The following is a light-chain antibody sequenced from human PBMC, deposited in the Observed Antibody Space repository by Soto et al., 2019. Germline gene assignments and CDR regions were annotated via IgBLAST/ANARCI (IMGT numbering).Light chain of an antibody. CDR1: QSVSSSY. Sequence: GERATLSCRASQSVSSSYLAWYQQKPGQAPRLLIYAASSLQSGVPSRFSGSGSGTDFTLTISSLQTEDFATYYCQQSYSTLTWTFGQGTKV. V-gene: IGKV1-39*01. J-gene: IGKJ1*01. CDR3: QQSYSTLTWT. CDR2: AAS.